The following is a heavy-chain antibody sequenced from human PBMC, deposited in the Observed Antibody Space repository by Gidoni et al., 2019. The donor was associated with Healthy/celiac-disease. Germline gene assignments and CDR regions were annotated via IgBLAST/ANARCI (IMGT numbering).Heavy chain of an antibody. D-gene: IGHD5-12*01. V-gene: IGHV1-69*04. CDR1: GGTFSSYA. Sequence: QVQLVQSGAEVKKPGSSVKVSCKASGGTFSSYAISWVRQAPGQGLEWMGRIIPILGIANYAQKFQGRVTITADKSTSTAYMELSSLRSEDTAVYYCARVLIRGYSGYDYSTFDYWGQGTLVTVSS. CDR2: IIPILGIA. CDR3: ARVLIRGYSGYDYSTFDY. J-gene: IGHJ4*02.